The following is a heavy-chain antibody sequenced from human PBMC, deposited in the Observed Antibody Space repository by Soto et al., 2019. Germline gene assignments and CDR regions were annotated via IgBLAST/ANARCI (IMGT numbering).Heavy chain of an antibody. J-gene: IGHJ4*02. CDR1: GFTFSSYA. CDR2: ISGSGGST. CDR3: AKDRHPDGIWTFDF. Sequence: GGSLRLSCAASGFTFSSYAMSWVRQAPGKGLEWVSAISGSGGSTYYADPVKGRFTISRDNSKNTLYLQMNSLRAEDTAVYYCAKDRHPDGIWTFDFWGQGTLVTVSS. D-gene: IGHD3-9*01. V-gene: IGHV3-23*01.